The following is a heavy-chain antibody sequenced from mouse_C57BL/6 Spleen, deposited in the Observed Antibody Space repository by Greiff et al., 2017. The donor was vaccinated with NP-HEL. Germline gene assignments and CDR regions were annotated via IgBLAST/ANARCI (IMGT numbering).Heavy chain of an antibody. CDR2: INPYNGGT. CDR1: GYTFTDYY. Sequence: EVKLLESGPVLVKPGASVKMSCKASGYTFTDYYMNWVKQSHGKSLEWIGVINPYNGGTSYNQKFKGKATLTVDKSSSTAYMELNSLTSEDSAVYYCAREGLRSFDYWGQGTTLTVSS. CDR3: AREGLRSFDY. D-gene: IGHD2-4*01. J-gene: IGHJ2*01. V-gene: IGHV1-19*01.